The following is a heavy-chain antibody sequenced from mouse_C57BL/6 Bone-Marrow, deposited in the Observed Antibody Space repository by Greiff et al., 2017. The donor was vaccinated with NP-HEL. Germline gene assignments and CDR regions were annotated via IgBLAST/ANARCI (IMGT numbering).Heavy chain of an antibody. V-gene: IGHV1-61*01. CDR2: IYPSDSET. J-gene: IGHJ1*03. D-gene: IGHD1-1*01. CDR3: ANLYYYGSSRYWYFDV. CDR1: GYTFTSYW. Sequence: LKQPGAELVRPGSSVKLSCKASGYTFTSYWMDWVKQRPGQGLEWIGNIYPSDSETHYNQKFKDKATLTVDKSSSTAYMQLSSLTSEDSAVYYCANLYYYGSSRYWYFDVWGTGTTVTVSS.